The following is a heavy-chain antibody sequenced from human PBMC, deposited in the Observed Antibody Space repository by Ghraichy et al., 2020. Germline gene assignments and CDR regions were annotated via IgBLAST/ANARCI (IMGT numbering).Heavy chain of an antibody. D-gene: IGHD2-2*02. CDR2: IYYSGST. CDR3: ARASQLLYGVPVDY. V-gene: IGHV4-31*03. J-gene: IGHJ4*02. CDR1: GGSISSGGYY. Sequence: LSLTCTVSGGSISSGGYYWSWIRQHPGKGLEWIGYIYYSGSTYYNPSLKSRVTISVDTSKNQFSLKLSSVTAADTAVYYCARASQLLYGVPVDYWGQGTLVTVSS.